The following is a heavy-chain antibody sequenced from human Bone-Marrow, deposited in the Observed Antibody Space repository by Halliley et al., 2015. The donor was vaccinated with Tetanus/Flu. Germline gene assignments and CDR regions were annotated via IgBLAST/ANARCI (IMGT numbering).Heavy chain of an antibody. CDR2: IHYTGST. CDR3: VRGYFDSSGYSNAFDI. CDR1: GVSISSSY. V-gene: IGHV4-59*01. J-gene: IGHJ3*02. Sequence: TLSLTCTVSGVSISSSYWSWIRQPPGKGLDWIGYIHYTGSTNYNPSLKSRVTISVDTSKNQFSLKLSSVTAADTAVYYCVRGYFDSSGYSNAFDIWGQGTMVTVSS. D-gene: IGHD3-22*01.